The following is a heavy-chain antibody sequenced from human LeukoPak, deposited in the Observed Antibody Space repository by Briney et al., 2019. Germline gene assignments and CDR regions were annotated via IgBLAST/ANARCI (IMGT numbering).Heavy chain of an antibody. V-gene: IGHV4-34*01. CDR1: GGSFSGYY. J-gene: IGHJ4*02. Sequence: PSETLSLTCAVYGGSFSGYYWSWIRQPPGKGLEWIGEINHSGSTNYNPSLKSRVTISVDTSKNQFSLKLTSVTAADTAVYYCAGAVGTDGYNLWVYWGQGTLVTVSS. D-gene: IGHD5-24*01. CDR2: INHSGST. CDR3: AGAVGTDGYNLWVY.